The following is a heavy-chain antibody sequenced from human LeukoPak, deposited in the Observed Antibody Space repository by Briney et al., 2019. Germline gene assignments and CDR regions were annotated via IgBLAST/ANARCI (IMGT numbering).Heavy chain of an antibody. J-gene: IGHJ3*02. CDR3: TRRAGTDSNGAFDI. CDR1: GGSIGGYY. D-gene: IGHD6-19*01. V-gene: IGHV4-59*01. CDR2: IYYSGNT. Sequence: SVTLSLTCTVSGGSIGGYYWSWIRQPPGKGPEWIGFIYYSGNTNYNPSLKSRVTISVDTSRNQFSLNLYSVAATDTAVYYCTRRAGTDSNGAFDIWGQGTMVTVSS.